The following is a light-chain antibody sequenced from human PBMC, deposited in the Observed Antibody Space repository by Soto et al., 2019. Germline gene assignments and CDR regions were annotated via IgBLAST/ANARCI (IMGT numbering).Light chain of an antibody. V-gene: IGLV3-1*01. J-gene: IGLJ2*01. CDR2: QDS. CDR3: QAWDSSTVV. CDR1: KLGDKY. Sequence: SYELTQPPSVYVSPGQTASITCSGDKLGDKYACWYQQKPGQSPVLVIYQDSKRPSGIPERFSGSNSGNTATLTISGTQAMDEAVYYCQAWDSSTVVFGGGTKLTVL.